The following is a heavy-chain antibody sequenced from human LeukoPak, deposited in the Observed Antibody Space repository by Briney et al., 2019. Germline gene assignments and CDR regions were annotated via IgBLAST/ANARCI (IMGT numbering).Heavy chain of an antibody. CDR1: GGSISSYY. J-gene: IGHJ4*02. CDR2: IYYSGST. CDR3: ARVRNRSGYSYGDFDY. D-gene: IGHD5-18*01. Sequence: PSETLSLTCTVSGGSISSYYWSWIRQPPGKGLEWIGYIYYSGSTNYNPSLKRRVTISVDTSKNQFSLRLSAVAAADTAVYYCARVRNRSGYSYGDFDYWGQGTLVTVSS. V-gene: IGHV4-59*01.